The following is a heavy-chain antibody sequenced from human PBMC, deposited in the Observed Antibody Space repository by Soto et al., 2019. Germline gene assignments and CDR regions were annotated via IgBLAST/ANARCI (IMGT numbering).Heavy chain of an antibody. CDR1: GFTFSNFV. J-gene: IGHJ2*01. Sequence: EVQLLESGGALVQPGGSLRLSCAASGFTFSNFVMSWVRRAPGKGLEWISAIGGTSGSTYYADSVKGRFTISRDNSKNTLSLQMSRLRAEDTAVYYCAKRRGDGYFDLWGRGTLVTISS. CDR3: AKRRGDGYFDL. CDR2: IGGTSGST. V-gene: IGHV3-23*01. D-gene: IGHD7-27*01.